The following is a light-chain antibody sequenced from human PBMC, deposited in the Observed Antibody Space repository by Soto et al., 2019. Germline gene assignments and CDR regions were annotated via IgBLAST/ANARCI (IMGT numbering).Light chain of an antibody. CDR3: CSYAGMDSYV. CDR1: SSEGGRFNY. Sequence: QSALTQPRSVSGSPGQSVTISCTGTSSEGGRFNYVSWYQQYPGKAPKVVIYDVTERPSGVPDRFSGSKSGNTASLTISGLQVEDEGDYYCCSYAGMDSYVFGTGTKLTVL. J-gene: IGLJ1*01. CDR2: DVT. V-gene: IGLV2-11*01.